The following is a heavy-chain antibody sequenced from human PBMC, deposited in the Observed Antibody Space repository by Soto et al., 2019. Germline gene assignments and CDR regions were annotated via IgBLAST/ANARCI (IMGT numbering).Heavy chain of an antibody. V-gene: IGHV3-30-3*01. J-gene: IGHJ4*02. CDR3: ARVPVDTAMANTPFDY. Sequence: TGGPMRVSCTVAGFPIISFGRHWGRQATGKGLEWVAVISYDGSNKYYADSVKGRFTISRDNSKNTLYLQMNSLRAEDTAVYYCARVPVDTAMANTPFDYWGQGTLVTVSS. CDR1: GFPIISFG. D-gene: IGHD5-18*01. CDR2: ISYDGSNK.